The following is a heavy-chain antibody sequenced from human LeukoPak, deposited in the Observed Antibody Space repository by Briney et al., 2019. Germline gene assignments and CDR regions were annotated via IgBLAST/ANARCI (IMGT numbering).Heavy chain of an antibody. Sequence: PSQTLSLTCAVSGGSISSGGYSWSWIRKPPGKGLEWIGYIYHSGSTYYNPSLKSRVTISVDRSKNQFSLKLSSVTAADTAVYYCARSYGSGTDAFDTWGQGTMVTVSS. CDR1: GGSISSGGYS. D-gene: IGHD3-10*01. V-gene: IGHV4-30-2*01. CDR2: IYHSGST. CDR3: ARSYGSGTDAFDT. J-gene: IGHJ3*02.